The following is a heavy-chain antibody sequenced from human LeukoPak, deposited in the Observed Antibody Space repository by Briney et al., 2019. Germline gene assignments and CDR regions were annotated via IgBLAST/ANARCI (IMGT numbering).Heavy chain of an antibody. D-gene: IGHD3-10*01. CDR3: ARGLGSRYYFNS. V-gene: IGHV4-39*01. CDR2: IYYSGST. J-gene: IGHJ4*02. CDR1: GGSISSSSYY. Sequence: SETLSLTCTVSGGSISSSSYYWGWIRQPPGKGLEWIGSIYYSGSTYYNPSLKSRVTISVDTSKNQFSLKLSSVTAADTAVYYCARGLGSRYYFNSWGQGTLVTVSS.